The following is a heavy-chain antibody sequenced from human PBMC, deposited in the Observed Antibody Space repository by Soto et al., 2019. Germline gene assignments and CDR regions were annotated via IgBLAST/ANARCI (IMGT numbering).Heavy chain of an antibody. Sequence: QITLKESGPTLVKPTQTLTLTCTFSGFSLTTRGVGVGWIRQPPGKALECLALIYWDDDKRYSPSLQSRLSITKDPSKTQVVLTMPNVDPVDTATYYCAHIPNYYQYDWFDPWGQGTLVSVSS. J-gene: IGHJ5*02. CDR1: GFSLTTRGVG. D-gene: IGHD3-16*01. CDR2: IYWDDDK. CDR3: AHIPNYYQYDWFDP. V-gene: IGHV2-5*02.